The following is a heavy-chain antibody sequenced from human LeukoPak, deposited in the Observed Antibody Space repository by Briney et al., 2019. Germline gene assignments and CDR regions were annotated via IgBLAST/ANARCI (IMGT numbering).Heavy chain of an antibody. CDR1: GGSFSGYY. CDR3: ARSVGIAVAEDAFDI. D-gene: IGHD6-19*01. CDR2: INHSGST. V-gene: IGHV4-34*01. Sequence: PSETLSLTCAVYGGSFSGYYWSWIRQPPGKGLEWIGEINHSGSTNYNPSLKSRVTISVDTSKNQFSLKLSSVTAADTAVYYCARSVGIAVAEDAFDIWGQGTTVTVSS. J-gene: IGHJ3*02.